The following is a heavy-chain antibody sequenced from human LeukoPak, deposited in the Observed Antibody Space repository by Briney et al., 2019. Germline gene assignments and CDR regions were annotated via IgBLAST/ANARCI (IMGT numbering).Heavy chain of an antibody. J-gene: IGHJ4*02. CDR3: ARIEGDYGVFVY. CDR1: GGTFNTYA. D-gene: IGHD4-17*01. V-gene: IGHV1-69*06. Sequence: ASVKVSCKASGGTFNTYAINWVRQAPEQGPEWMGRIIPVFGTPKYAQKFQGRVTITADRSTSTAYMELSSLKPDDTAIYYCARIEGDYGVFVYWGQGTLVTVSS. CDR2: IIPVFGTP.